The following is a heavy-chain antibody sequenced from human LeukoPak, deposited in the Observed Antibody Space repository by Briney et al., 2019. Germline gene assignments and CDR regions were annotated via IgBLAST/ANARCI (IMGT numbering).Heavy chain of an antibody. D-gene: IGHD2-15*01. CDR3: ARAIKDIVVVVAPVYFDY. J-gene: IGHJ4*02. CDR1: GGSISSSSYY. Sequence: SETLSLTCTVSGGSISSSSYYWGWIRQPPGKGLEWIGSIYYSGSTYYNPSLKSRVTISVDTSKNQFSLKLSSVTAADTPVYYCARAIKDIVVVVAPVYFDYWGQGTLVTVSS. V-gene: IGHV4-39*01. CDR2: IYYSGST.